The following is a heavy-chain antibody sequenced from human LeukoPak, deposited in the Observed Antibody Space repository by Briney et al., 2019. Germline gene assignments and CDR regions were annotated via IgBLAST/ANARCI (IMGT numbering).Heavy chain of an antibody. J-gene: IGHJ3*01. D-gene: IGHD4-17*01. CDR2: ISGSGGST. V-gene: IGHV3-23*01. CDR3: AKGEGSYGDYVEDAFDV. Sequence: PGGSLRLSCAASGFTFSSYAMSWVRQAPGKGLEWVSVISGSGGSTYYADSVKGRFTISRDNSKNTLYLQMNSLRAEDTAVYYCAKGEGSYGDYVEDAFDVWGRGTMVTVSS. CDR1: GFTFSSYA.